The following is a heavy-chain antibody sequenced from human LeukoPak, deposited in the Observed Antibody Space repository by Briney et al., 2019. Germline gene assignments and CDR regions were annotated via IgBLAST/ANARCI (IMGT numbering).Heavy chain of an antibody. V-gene: IGHV3-21*01. CDR2: ISSSSSYI. CDR1: GFTFSSYS. D-gene: IGHD4-23*01. Sequence: PGGSLRLSCAASGFTFSSYSMNWVRQAPGKGLEWVSSISSSSSYIYYADSVKGRFTISRDNAKNSLYLQMNSLRAEDTAVYYCARGGAYGGNSEKDLDPISDWGQGTLVTVSS. CDR3: ARGGAYGGNSEKDLDPISD. J-gene: IGHJ4*02.